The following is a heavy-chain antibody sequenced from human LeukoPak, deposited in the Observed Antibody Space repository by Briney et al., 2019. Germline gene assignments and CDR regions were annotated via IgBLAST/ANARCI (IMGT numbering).Heavy chain of an antibody. J-gene: IGHJ4*02. CDR3: ARHIGYSAWNPDY. Sequence: GESLKISCKASGYIFTSYWIGWVRQMPGKGLEWMGIIYPYDSDTRYSPSFQGQVTISADKSISTAYLQWSNLKASDTAMYYCARHIGYSAWNPDYWGQGTLVAVSS. CDR1: GYIFTSYW. V-gene: IGHV5-51*01. CDR2: IYPYDSDT. D-gene: IGHD5-12*01.